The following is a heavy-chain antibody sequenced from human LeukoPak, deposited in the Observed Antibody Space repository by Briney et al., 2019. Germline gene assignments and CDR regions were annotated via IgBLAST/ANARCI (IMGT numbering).Heavy chain of an antibody. Sequence: SETLSLTCTVSRYSISSDYHWGWIRQPPGKGLEWIGSISHSGNTYYNPPLKSRVTISLDTSKNQISLRLSSVTAADTAVYYCARDRNMIFGVVISSFDYWGQGILVSVSS. V-gene: IGHV4-38-2*02. CDR3: ARDRNMIFGVVISSFDY. D-gene: IGHD3-3*01. J-gene: IGHJ4*02. CDR1: RYSISSDYH. CDR2: ISHSGNT.